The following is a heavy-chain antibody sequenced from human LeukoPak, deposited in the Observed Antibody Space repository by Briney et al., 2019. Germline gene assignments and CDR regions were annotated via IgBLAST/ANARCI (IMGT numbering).Heavy chain of an antibody. V-gene: IGHV4-59*01. CDR3: ARGTGGDYYMDV. Sequence: SETLSLTCTVSGGSISSYYWSWIRQPPGKGLEWIGYIYYSGSTNYNPSLKSRVTISVDTSKNQFSLKLSSETAADTAVYYCARGTGGDYYMDVWGKGTTVTVSS. D-gene: IGHD2-8*02. CDR1: GGSISSYY. J-gene: IGHJ6*03. CDR2: IYYSGST.